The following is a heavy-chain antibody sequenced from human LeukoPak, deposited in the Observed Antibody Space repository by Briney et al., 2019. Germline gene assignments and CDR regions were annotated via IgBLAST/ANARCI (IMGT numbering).Heavy chain of an antibody. CDR3: AKDQIQLWSFDY. CDR1: GFTFDDYA. J-gene: IGHJ4*02. V-gene: IGHV3-43*02. CDR2: ISGDGVST. D-gene: IGHD5-18*01. Sequence: GGSLRLSCAASGFTFDDYAMHWVRQAPGQGLEWVSLISGDGVSTYYADSVKGRFTISRDNSKNSLYLQMNSLRTEDTALYYCAKDQIQLWSFDYWGQGTLFTVSS.